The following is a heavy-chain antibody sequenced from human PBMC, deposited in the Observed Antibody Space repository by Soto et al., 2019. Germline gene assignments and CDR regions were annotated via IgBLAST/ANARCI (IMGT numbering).Heavy chain of an antibody. CDR1: GYTLTELS. Sequence: ASVKVSCKVSGYTLTELSMHWVRQAPGKGLEWMGGFDPEDGETIYAQKFQGRVTMTEDTSTDTAYMELSSLRSEDTAVYYCATEVKPGYYHPPYYYYYMDVWGKGTTVTVSS. J-gene: IGHJ6*03. V-gene: IGHV1-24*01. D-gene: IGHD3-22*01. CDR3: ATEVKPGYYHPPYYYYYMDV. CDR2: FDPEDGET.